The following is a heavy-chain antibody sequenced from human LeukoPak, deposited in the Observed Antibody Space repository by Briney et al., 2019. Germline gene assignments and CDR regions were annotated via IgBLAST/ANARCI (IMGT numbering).Heavy chain of an antibody. CDR2: IYYSGST. V-gene: IGHV4-39*07. J-gene: IGHJ4*02. D-gene: IGHD2-2*01. CDR1: GGSISSSSYY. Sequence: SETLSLTCTVSGGSISSSSYYWGWIRQPPGQGLEWIGSIYYSGSTYYYPSLKSRVTISVDTSKNQFSLKLSSVTAADTAVYYCARFVVVPAAFDYWGQGTLVTVSS. CDR3: ARFVVVPAAFDY.